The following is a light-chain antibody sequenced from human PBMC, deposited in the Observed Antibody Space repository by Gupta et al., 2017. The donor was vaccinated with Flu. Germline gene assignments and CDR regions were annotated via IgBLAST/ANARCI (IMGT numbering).Light chain of an antibody. J-gene: IGKJ1*01. CDR2: GAS. CDR1: QSVSSSY. V-gene: IGKV3-20*01. CDR3: QQYGSSPGT. Sequence: GTLSLSPGERATLSCRASQSVSSSYLAWYQQKPGQAPRLLIYGASSRATGIPDGFSGSGSGTDFTLTISRLEPEDFAVYYCQQYGSSPGTFGQGTKVEIK.